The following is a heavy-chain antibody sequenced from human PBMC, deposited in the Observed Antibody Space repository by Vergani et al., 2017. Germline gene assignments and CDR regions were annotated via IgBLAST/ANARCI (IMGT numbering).Heavy chain of an antibody. CDR1: GFTFSSYW. CDR2: INAGNGNT. D-gene: IGHD3-3*01. J-gene: IGHJ4*02. V-gene: IGHV1-3*01. CDR3: ARADLEWSLAY. Sequence: VQLVESGGGLVQPGGSLRLSCAASGFTFSSYWMSWVRQAPGQRLEWMGWINAGNGNTKYSQKFQGRVTITRDTSASTAYMELSSLRSEDTAVYYCARADLEWSLAYWGQGTLVTVSS.